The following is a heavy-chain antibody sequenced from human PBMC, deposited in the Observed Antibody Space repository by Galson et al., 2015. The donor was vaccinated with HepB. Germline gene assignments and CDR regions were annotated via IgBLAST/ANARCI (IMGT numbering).Heavy chain of an antibody. V-gene: IGHV5-10-1*01. D-gene: IGHD3-22*01. J-gene: IGHJ5*02. CDR2: IDPSDSYT. CDR1: GYSFTSYW. CDR3: ARSGPYYYDSSEYTGESP. Sequence: QSGAEVTKPGESLRISCKGSGYSFTSYWITWVRQMPGKGLEWMGRIDPSDSYTNYSPSFQGHVTISVDKSISTAYLQWSSLKASDTAIYYCARSGPYYYDSSEYTGESPWGQGTLVTVSS.